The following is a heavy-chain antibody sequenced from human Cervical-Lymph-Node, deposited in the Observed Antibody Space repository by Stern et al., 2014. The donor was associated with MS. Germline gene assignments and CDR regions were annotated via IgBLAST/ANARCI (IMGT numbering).Heavy chain of an antibody. CDR2: VYSDAST. V-gene: IGHV4-59*01. J-gene: IGHJ5*01. Sequence: QVQLQESGPGLVKPSETVSLTCTVSGGSMSSKYWNWIRQPPGKGLEWIGYVYSDASTNYNPSLKSRVIISLDTSTNQFSLSLTSVTAADTAVYYCARVTGRGTRQNWFDSWGQGTLVTVSS. CDR1: GGSMSSKY. D-gene: IGHD1-26*01. CDR3: ARVTGRGTRQNWFDS.